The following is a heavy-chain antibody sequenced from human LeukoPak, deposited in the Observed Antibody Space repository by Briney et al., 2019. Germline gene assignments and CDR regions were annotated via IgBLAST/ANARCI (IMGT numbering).Heavy chain of an antibody. CDR3: ARGRSRATIDY. J-gene: IGHJ4*02. CDR2: INHSGST. V-gene: IGHV4-34*01. CDR1: GGSFSGYY. Sequence: SETLSLTCAVYGGSFSGYYWSWIRQPPGKGLEWIGEINHSGSTNYNPSLKSRVTISVDTSKNQFSLKLSSVTAADTAVYYCARGRSRATIDYWGQGTLVTVSS. D-gene: IGHD1-26*01.